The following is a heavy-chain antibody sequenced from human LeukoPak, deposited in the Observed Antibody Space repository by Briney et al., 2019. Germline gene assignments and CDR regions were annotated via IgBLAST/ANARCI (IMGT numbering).Heavy chain of an antibody. CDR1: GGSFSGYY. Sequence: PSETLSLICAVYGGSFSGYYWSWIRQPPGKGLEWIGEINHSGSTNYNPSLKSRVTISVDTSKNQFSLKLSSVTAADTAVYYCARGALVNDSSGYYPFDYWGQGTLVTVSS. D-gene: IGHD3-22*01. V-gene: IGHV4-34*01. CDR2: INHSGST. CDR3: ARGALVNDSSGYYPFDY. J-gene: IGHJ4*02.